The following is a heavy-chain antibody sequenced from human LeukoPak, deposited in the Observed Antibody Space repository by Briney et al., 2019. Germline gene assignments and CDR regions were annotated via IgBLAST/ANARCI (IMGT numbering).Heavy chain of an antibody. J-gene: IGHJ6*02. CDR2: IAHSGNGM. CDR1: GFIFSDYY. V-gene: IGHV3-11*01. Sequence: PGGSLRLSCAASGFIFSDYYMTWIRQAPGKGLEWVSHIAHSGNGMWYADAVKGRFTISRDNAKNLLFLQMDSLRAEDTAVYYCARGHYEMGVWGQGTTVIVSS. CDR3: ARGHYEMGV.